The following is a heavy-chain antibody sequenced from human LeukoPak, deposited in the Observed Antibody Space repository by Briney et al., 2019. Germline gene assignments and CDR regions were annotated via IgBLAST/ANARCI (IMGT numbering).Heavy chain of an antibody. Sequence: SETLSLTCTVSGGSISGYYWSWIRRSPGRGLEWIGYIYYSGSKSTNYNPSLQSRITMSVDTSKNQLSLKLSSVTAADTAVYYCARDLGDFDYGDYGWFDPWGQGTLVTVSS. CDR2: IYYSGSKST. J-gene: IGHJ5*02. V-gene: IGHV4-59*01. CDR1: GGSISGYY. D-gene: IGHD4-17*01. CDR3: ARDLGDFDYGDYGWFDP.